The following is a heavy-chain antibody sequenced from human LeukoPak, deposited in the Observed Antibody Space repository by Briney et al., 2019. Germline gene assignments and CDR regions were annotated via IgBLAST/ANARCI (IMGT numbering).Heavy chain of an antibody. Sequence: GRSLRLSCAASGFTFSSYAMHWVRQAPGKGLEWVAVISYDGSNKYYADSVKGRFTISRDNSKNTLYLQVNSLRAEDTAVYYCARSNYYGSGSYSGMDVWGQGTTVTVSS. V-gene: IGHV3-30*04. D-gene: IGHD3-10*01. J-gene: IGHJ6*02. CDR1: GFTFSSYA. CDR3: ARSNYYGSGSYSGMDV. CDR2: ISYDGSNK.